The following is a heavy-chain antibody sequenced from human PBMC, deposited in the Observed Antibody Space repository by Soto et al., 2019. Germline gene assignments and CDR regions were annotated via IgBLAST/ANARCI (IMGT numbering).Heavy chain of an antibody. D-gene: IGHD4-4*01. CDR1: GGTFSSYA. J-gene: IGHJ3*02. CDR3: ARSPRGPYRGAFDI. Sequence: QVQLVQSGAEVKNPGSSVKVSCKASGGTFSSYAISWVRQAPGQGLERMGGIIPIFGTANYAQKFQGRVTITADKSTSTAYMELSSLRSEDTAVYYCARSPRGPYRGAFDIWGQGTMVTVSS. V-gene: IGHV1-69*06. CDR2: IIPIFGTA.